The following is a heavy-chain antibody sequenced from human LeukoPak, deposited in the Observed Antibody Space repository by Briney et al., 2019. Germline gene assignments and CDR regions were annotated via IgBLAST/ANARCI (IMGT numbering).Heavy chain of an antibody. V-gene: IGHV4-34*01. CDR2: INHSGST. CDR3: ARAWWVTTDPRLFDY. CDR1: GGSFSGYY. J-gene: IGHJ4*02. Sequence: SETLSLTCAVYGGSFSGYYWSWIRQPPGKGLEWIGEINHSGSTNYNPSLKSRVTIAVDTSKNQFSLKLSSVTAADTAVYYCARAWWVTTDPRLFDYWGQGTLVTVSS. D-gene: IGHD4-17*01.